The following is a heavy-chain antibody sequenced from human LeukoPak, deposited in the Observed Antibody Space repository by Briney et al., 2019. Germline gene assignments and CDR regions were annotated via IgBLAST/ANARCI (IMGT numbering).Heavy chain of an antibody. D-gene: IGHD2-8*01. CDR3: ARGGYCSNGVCSDYYMDV. CDR2: CNPEDGET. V-gene: IGHV1-24*01. CDR1: GYTLTELC. Sequence: ASVKVSCKVSGYTLTELCMHWVRQAPGKGLEWMGGCNPEDGETIYAQKFQGRVTMIEDTSTDTAYMELSSLRSEDTAVYYCARGGYCSNGVCSDYYMDVWGKGTTVTVSS. J-gene: IGHJ6*03.